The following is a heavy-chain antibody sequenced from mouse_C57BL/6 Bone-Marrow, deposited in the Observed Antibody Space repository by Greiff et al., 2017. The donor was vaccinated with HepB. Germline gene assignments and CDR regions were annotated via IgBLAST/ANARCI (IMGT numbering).Heavy chain of an antibody. V-gene: IGHV1-84*01. CDR1: GYTFTDYY. Sequence: VQLVESGPELVKPGASVKISCKASGYTFTDYYINWVKQRPGQGLEWIGRIYPGSGNTKYNDKFKGKATLTVDTNSSTAYVQLSSLTSEDAAVYFCANYGCDKRVGYFDFWGKGTTLTVSS. CDR2: IYPGSGNT. CDR3: ANYGCDKRVGYFDF. D-gene: IGHD2-2*01. J-gene: IGHJ1*03.